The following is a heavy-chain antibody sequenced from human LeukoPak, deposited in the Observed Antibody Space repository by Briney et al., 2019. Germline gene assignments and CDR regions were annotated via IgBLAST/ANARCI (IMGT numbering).Heavy chain of an antibody. Sequence: SETLTLTCTVSGGSISSGGYYWSWIRQHPGKGLEWIGYIYYSGSTNYNPSLKSRVTISVDTSKNQFSLKLSSVTAADTAVYYCARGVHPRYYDSSGRDYWGQGTLVTVSS. D-gene: IGHD3-22*01. J-gene: IGHJ4*02. CDR1: GGSISSGGYY. V-gene: IGHV4-61*08. CDR2: IYYSGST. CDR3: ARGVHPRYYDSSGRDY.